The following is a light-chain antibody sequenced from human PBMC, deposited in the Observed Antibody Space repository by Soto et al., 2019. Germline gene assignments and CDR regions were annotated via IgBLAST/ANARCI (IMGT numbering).Light chain of an antibody. J-gene: IGKJ5*01. CDR1: QSVSSSY. Sequence: ATGGCRTIQSVSSSYLAWYQQKPGQAPRLLIYGASSRATGIPDRFSGSGSGTDFTLTISRLQHADFAVYSCQQYGSSPPITFGQGTRLEIK. CDR3: QQYGSSPPIT. CDR2: GAS. V-gene: IGKV3-20*01.